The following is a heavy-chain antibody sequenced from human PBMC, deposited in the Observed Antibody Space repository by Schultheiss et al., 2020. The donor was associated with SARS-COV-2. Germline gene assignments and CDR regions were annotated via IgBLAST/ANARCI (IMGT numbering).Heavy chain of an antibody. CDR2: ISYDGSNK. Sequence: GESLKISCAASGFTFSSYGMHWVRQAPGKGLEWVAVISYDGSNKYYADSVKCRFTISRDNSKNTLYLQMNSLRAEDTAVYYCAKDDLAYSSSSGWFDPWGQGTLVTVYS. CDR1: GFTFSSYG. CDR3: AKDDLAYSSSSGWFDP. D-gene: IGHD6-6*01. V-gene: IGHV3-30*18. J-gene: IGHJ5*02.